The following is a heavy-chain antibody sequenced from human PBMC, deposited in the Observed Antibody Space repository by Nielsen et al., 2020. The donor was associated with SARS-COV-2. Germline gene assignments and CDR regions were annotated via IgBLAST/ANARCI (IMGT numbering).Heavy chain of an antibody. V-gene: IGHV3-48*03. J-gene: IGHJ3*02. CDR1: GFTFSSYE. CDR3: ARGGQWLVQGAFDI. Sequence: GESLKISCAASGFTFSSYEMNWVRQAPGKGLEWVSYISSSGSTIYYADSVKGRFTISRDNAKNSLYLQMNSLRAEDTAVYYCARGGQWLVQGAFDIWGQGTMVTVSS. CDR2: ISSSGSTI. D-gene: IGHD6-19*01.